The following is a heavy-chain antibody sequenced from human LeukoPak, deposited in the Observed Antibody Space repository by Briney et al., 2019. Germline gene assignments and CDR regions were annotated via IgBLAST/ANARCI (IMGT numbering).Heavy chain of an antibody. D-gene: IGHD4-23*01. J-gene: IGHJ3*02. CDR3: AKRGADSGGNSALVAFDI. Sequence: GRSLRLSCAASGFTFSSYGMHWVRQAPGKGLEWVAVIWYDGSNKYYADSVKGRFTISRDNSKNTLYLQMNSLRAEDTAVYYCAKRGADSGGNSALVAFDIWGQGTMVTVSS. CDR1: GFTFSSYG. CDR2: IWYDGSNK. V-gene: IGHV3-33*06.